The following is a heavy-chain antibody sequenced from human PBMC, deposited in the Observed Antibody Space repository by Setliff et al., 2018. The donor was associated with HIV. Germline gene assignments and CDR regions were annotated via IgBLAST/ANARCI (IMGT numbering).Heavy chain of an antibody. J-gene: IGHJ4*02. V-gene: IGHV4-34*01. D-gene: IGHD3-10*01. Sequence: SETLSLTCAVSGGSFSDYSWTWIRQPPGKGLEWIGEIIHSGITNYSPSLKSRVTISVDTSKNHFSLRLTSVTAADTAVYYCARGSPMVRGVITPFDYWGRERWSPSPQ. CDR1: GGSFSDYS. CDR2: IIHSGIT. CDR3: ARGSPMVRGVITPFDY.